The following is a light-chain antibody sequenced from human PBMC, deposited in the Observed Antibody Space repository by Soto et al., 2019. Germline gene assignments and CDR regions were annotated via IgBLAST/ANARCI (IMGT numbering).Light chain of an antibody. J-gene: IGKJ1*01. V-gene: IGKV3-15*01. Sequence: EIVMTQSPATLSLSPGEVATVSGRASQNVRSNLAWYQQKPGQAPRLLIYGASTRATGIPARFSGRGSGTEFILTISSLQSGDFAVYYCQQYDDWPETFGQGTKVDIK. CDR2: GAS. CDR1: QNVRSN. CDR3: QQYDDWPET.